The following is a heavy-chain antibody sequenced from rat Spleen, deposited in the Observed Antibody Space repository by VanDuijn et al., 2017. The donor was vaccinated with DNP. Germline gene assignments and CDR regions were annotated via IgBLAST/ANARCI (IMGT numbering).Heavy chain of an antibody. CDR3: ARWGDYFDY. CDR1: GYSITSDY. CDR2: ISYSGRT. V-gene: IGHV3-1*01. Sequence: EVQLQESGPGLVKPSQSLSLTCSVTGYSITSDYWGWIRKFPGKKMAWIGHISYSGRTTYNPSLKSRISISRDTSKNQFFLQLNSVTTEDTATYYCARWGDYFDYWGQGVMVTVSS. J-gene: IGHJ2*01.